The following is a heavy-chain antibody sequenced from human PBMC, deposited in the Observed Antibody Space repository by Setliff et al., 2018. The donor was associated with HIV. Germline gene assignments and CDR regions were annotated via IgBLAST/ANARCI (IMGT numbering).Heavy chain of an antibody. CDR1: GGSMSSGPFY. CDR2: ISYSDNT. D-gene: IGHD6-19*01. CDR3: ARLGSGWNWVTRIDF. J-gene: IGHJ4*01. V-gene: IGHV4-39*01. Sequence: SETLSLTCSVSGGSMSSGPFYWGWLRQPPGKGLQWIGSISYSDNTFYNLSLTSRVTISMDTSKNELFLRLRSVTAADTAVYYCARLGSGWNWVTRIDFWGQGTLGTVS.